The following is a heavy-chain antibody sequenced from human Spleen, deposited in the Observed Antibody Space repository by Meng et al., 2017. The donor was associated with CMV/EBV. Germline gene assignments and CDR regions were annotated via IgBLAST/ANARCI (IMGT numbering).Heavy chain of an antibody. V-gene: IGHV3-30*02. CDR3: MGFCSGTRCPIGQGPNY. J-gene: IGHJ4*02. CDR2: IRYDGSNK. Sequence: GESLKISCAASGFTFSSYSMHWVRQAPGKGLEWVTFIRYDGSNKYYADSVKGRFTISRDNSKNTLYLQMDSLRAEDTAVYYCMGFCSGTRCPIGQGPNYWGQGTLVTVSS. CDR1: GFTFSSYS. D-gene: IGHD2-2*01.